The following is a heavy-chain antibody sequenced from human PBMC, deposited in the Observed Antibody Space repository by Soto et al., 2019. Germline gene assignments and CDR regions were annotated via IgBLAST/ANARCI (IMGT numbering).Heavy chain of an antibody. D-gene: IGHD3-16*01. Sequence: PSETLSLTCTVSGGSISSNYWSWIRQPPGKGLEWIGYIYYSGSTNFNPSLKSRVTISVDTSKNQFFLKLKSVIAADTAVYYCASFAESWYYFDYWGQGILVTVSS. CDR3: ASFAESWYYFDY. CDR2: IYYSGST. V-gene: IGHV4-59*08. J-gene: IGHJ4*02. CDR1: GGSISSNY.